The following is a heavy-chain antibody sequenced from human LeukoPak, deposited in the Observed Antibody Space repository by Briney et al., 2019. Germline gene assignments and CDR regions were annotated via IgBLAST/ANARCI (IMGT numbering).Heavy chain of an antibody. D-gene: IGHD3-3*01. CDR1: GGTFSGYY. J-gene: IGHJ4*02. V-gene: IGHV4-34*01. Sequence: SETLSLTCAVYGGTFSGYYWSWIRQPPGKGLEWIGEIKHRGSTNYKPSPKSRTTILVDTTKNQFSLKLSSVTAADTAVYYCARGRGYDFWSGYSGHYFDYWGQGTLVTVSS. CDR2: IKHRGST. CDR3: ARGRGYDFWSGYSGHYFDY.